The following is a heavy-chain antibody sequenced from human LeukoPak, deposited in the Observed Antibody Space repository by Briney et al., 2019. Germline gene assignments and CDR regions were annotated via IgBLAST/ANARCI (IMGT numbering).Heavy chain of an antibody. CDR2: INHGGST. D-gene: IGHD3-22*01. J-gene: IGHJ4*02. Sequence: PSETLSLTCAVYGGSFSGDFWSWIRQSPGKGLEWIGEINHGGSTTYNPSLQSRVTMSVDTSTNQISLKMTSVTAADTAVYYCARVTGYMIEDYFDYWGQGTLVTVSS. CDR3: ARVTGYMIEDYFDY. V-gene: IGHV4-34*01. CDR1: GGSFSGDF.